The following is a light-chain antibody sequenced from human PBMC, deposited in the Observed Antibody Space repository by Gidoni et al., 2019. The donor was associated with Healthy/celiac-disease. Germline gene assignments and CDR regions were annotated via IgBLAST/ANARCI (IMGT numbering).Light chain of an antibody. V-gene: IGLV1-47*01. Sequence: QSVRTQPPSASGPPGQRVTISCSGSSSNIGSNYVYWYQQLPGTAPKLLIYRNNQRPSGVPDRFSGSKSGTSASLAISGLRSEDEADYYCAAWDDSLSGDVVFGGGTKLTVL. CDR3: AAWDDSLSGDVV. CDR1: SSNIGSNY. J-gene: IGLJ2*01. CDR2: RNN.